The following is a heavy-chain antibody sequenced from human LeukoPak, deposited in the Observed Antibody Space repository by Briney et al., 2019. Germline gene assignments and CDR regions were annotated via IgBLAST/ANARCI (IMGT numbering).Heavy chain of an antibody. CDR2: IYYSGST. J-gene: IGHJ4*02. CDR1: GGSISSYY. V-gene: IGHV4-59*01. Sequence: SETLSLTCTVSGGSISSYYGSWIRQPPGKGLEWTGYIYYSGSTNYNPSLKSRVTISVDTSKNQFSLKLSSVTAADTAVYYCARDGTSRPFDYWGQGTLVTVSS. D-gene: IGHD1-1*01. CDR3: ARDGTSRPFDY.